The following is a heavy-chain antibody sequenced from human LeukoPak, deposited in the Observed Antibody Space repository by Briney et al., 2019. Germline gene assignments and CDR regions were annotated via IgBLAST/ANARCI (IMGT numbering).Heavy chain of an antibody. Sequence: GESLRLSCAASGFAVSSNYMSWVRQAPGKGLEWVSAISGSGGSTYYADSVKGRFTISRDNSKNTLYLQMNSLRAEDTAVYYCAKEKLTAPYYGMDVWGQGTTVTVSS. J-gene: IGHJ6*02. CDR2: ISGSGGST. CDR1: GFAVSSNY. CDR3: AKEKLTAPYYGMDV. D-gene: IGHD5-24*01. V-gene: IGHV3-23*01.